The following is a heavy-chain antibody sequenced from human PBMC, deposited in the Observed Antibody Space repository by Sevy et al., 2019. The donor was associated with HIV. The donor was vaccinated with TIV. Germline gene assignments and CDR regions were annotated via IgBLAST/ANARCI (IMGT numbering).Heavy chain of an antibody. Sequence: SETLSLTCTVSGGSINSDHWNWIRQPPGKGLEWIGYVYYTGGTNYNPSLKNRVTISVDRTKNKFYLKLTSVTAADTAVYYCARRNDFDIWGQGTMVTVSS. V-gene: IGHV4-59*12. CDR2: VYYTGGT. CDR1: GGSINSDH. CDR3: ARRNDFDI. J-gene: IGHJ3*02.